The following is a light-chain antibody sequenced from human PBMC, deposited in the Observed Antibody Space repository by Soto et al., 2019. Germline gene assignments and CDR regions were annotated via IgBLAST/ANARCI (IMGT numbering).Light chain of an antibody. CDR1: QSISSG. CDR3: QQYNSYSIT. V-gene: IGKV1-5*03. CDR2: KAA. Sequence: DIQMTPSPSILSASVGDRVTITCRASQSISSGLAWYQQKPGKAPKLLIYKAASLESGVPSRFSGSGSGTEFTLTISSLQPDDFATYYCQQYNSYSITFGQGTRLEIK. J-gene: IGKJ5*01.